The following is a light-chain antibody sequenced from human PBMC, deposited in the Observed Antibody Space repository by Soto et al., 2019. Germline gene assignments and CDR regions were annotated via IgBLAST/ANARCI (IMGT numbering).Light chain of an antibody. CDR2: GTS. CDR1: RGVGTSY. V-gene: IGKV3-20*01. J-gene: IGKJ2*01. Sequence: ENVLTQSPGTLSLSPGETASLSCRASRGVGTSYLAWYQQKPGQAPRLLLYGTSNRATGIPDRFSGSGSGTAFTLTISGLEPEDFAVYFCQQYGRLPLFGKGTKLTIK. CDR3: QQYGRLPL.